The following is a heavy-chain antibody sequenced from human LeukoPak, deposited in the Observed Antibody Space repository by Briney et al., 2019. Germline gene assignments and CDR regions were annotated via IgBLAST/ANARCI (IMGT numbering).Heavy chain of an antibody. D-gene: IGHD3-10*01. Sequence: PGGSLRLSCAASGFTFSSYWMSWVRQAPGKGLEWVANIKQDGSEKYYVDSVKGRFTISRDNAKNSLYLQMNSLRAEDTAVYYCARSVYMVRGVIITWYYYYYMDVWGKGTTVTISS. CDR1: GFTFSSYW. CDR3: ARSVYMVRGVIITWYYYYYMDV. CDR2: IKQDGSEK. V-gene: IGHV3-7*01. J-gene: IGHJ6*03.